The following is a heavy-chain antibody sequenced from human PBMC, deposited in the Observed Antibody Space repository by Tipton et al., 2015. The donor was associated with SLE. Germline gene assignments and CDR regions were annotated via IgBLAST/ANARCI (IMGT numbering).Heavy chain of an antibody. CDR3: ARAGDNWYFDL. CDR1: GGSISSYY. J-gene: IGHJ2*01. V-gene: IGHV4-59*01. Sequence: TLSLTCTVSGGSISSYYWSWIRQPPGKGLEWIGYIYYSGSTNYNPSLKSRVTISVDTSKNQFSLKLSSVTAADTAVYYCARAGDNWYFDLWGRGTLVTVSS. CDR2: IYYSGST. D-gene: IGHD7-27*01.